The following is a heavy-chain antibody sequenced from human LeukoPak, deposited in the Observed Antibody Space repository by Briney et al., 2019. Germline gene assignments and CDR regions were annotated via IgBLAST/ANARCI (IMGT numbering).Heavy chain of an antibody. V-gene: IGHV4-4*02. Sequence: SETLSLTCAVSGGSISSSNWWSWVRQPPGKGLEWIGYIYYSGSTYYNPSLKSRVTISVDTSKNQFSLKLSSVTAADTAVYYCARGNIAARDFDYWGQGTLVTVSS. CDR1: GGSISSSNW. D-gene: IGHD6-6*01. CDR3: ARGNIAARDFDY. J-gene: IGHJ4*02. CDR2: IYYSGST.